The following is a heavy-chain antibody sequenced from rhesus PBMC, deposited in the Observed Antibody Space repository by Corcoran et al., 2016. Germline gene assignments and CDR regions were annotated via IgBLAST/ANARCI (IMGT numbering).Heavy chain of an antibody. CDR3: SNSNYGVDY. CDR1: GGSISSNY. CDR2: ISGSGGSN. Sequence: QLQLQEAGPGLVTPSETLSLTCAVSGGSISSNYWSWIRQPPGKGLEWIGRISGSGGSNDYNPSLKSRVTTSTDTSKNQFSLKLSSVTAADTAVYYCSNSNYGVDYWGQGVLVTVSS. D-gene: IGHD4-23*01. J-gene: IGHJ4*01. V-gene: IGHV4-173*01.